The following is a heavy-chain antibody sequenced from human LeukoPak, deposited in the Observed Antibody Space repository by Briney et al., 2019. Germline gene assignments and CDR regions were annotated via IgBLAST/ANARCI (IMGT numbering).Heavy chain of an antibody. Sequence: PSETLSLTCTVSGGSISSYYWSWIRQPPGKGLEWIGRINTSGSTNNNPSLKSRVTISVDTSKNQFSLNLSSVTAADTAVYYCARDYGDVWGKGTTVTVSS. CDR3: ARDYGDV. D-gene: IGHD3-16*01. CDR1: GGSISSYY. CDR2: INTSGST. V-gene: IGHV4-4*08. J-gene: IGHJ6*04.